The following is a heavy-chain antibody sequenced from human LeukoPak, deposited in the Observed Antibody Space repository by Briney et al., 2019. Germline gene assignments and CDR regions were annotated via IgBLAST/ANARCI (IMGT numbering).Heavy chain of an antibody. Sequence: PGRSLRLSCAASGFTFSSYGMHWVRQAPGKGLEWVAVIWYDGSNKYYADSVKGRFTISRDNSKNTPYLQVNSLRAEDTAVYYCAKDPDYSSSSYFDYWGQGTLVTVSS. CDR3: AKDPDYSSSSYFDY. J-gene: IGHJ4*02. CDR2: IWYDGSNK. D-gene: IGHD6-6*01. CDR1: GFTFSSYG. V-gene: IGHV3-33*06.